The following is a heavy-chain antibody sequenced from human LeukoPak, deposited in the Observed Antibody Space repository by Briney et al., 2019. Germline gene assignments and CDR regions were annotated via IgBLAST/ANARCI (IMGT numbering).Heavy chain of an antibody. J-gene: IGHJ4*02. CDR1: GYTFTSYA. CDR3: ARVAGIAAAGWFDY. V-gene: IGHV1-3*01. Sequence: GASVKVSCKASGYTFTSYAMHWVRQAPGQRLEWMGWINAGNGNTKYSQKFQGRVTITRDTSASTAYMELSSLRSEDTAVYYCARVAGIAAAGWFDYWGQGTLVTVSS. D-gene: IGHD6-13*01. CDR2: INAGNGNT.